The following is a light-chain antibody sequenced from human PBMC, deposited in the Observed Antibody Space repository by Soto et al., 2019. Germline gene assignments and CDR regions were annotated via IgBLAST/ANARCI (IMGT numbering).Light chain of an antibody. CDR3: QKYNSALLWT. CDR1: QGISNY. Sequence: DIQMTQSPSSLSASVGDRVTITCRASQGISNYLAWYQQKPGKVPKLLIYAASTLQSGVPSRFSGSGSGTDFTLTMSSLQPEDVATYYCQKYNSALLWTFGQGTKVEIK. V-gene: IGKV1-27*01. CDR2: AAS. J-gene: IGKJ1*01.